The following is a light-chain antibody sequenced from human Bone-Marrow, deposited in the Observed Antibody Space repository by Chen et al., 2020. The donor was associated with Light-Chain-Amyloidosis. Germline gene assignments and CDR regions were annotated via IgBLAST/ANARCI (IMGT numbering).Light chain of an antibody. CDR3: QVWERSSDRPV. J-gene: IGLJ3*02. V-gene: IGLV3-21*02. Sequence: SYVLTQPSSASVAPGQTATIACGGNNIGSTSVHWYQQTPGQAPLLVVYDDSDRPSGIPERLAGSNSGNTATLTISRVEAGDEADDYCQVWERSSDRPVFGGGTKLTVL. CDR2: DDS. CDR1: NIGSTS.